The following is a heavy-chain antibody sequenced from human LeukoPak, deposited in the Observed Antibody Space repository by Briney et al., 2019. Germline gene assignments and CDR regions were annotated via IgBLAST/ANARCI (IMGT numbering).Heavy chain of an antibody. CDR2: IYYSGST. CDR3: ARNGGIAAAGSPYYFDY. Sequence: PSETLSLTCTVSGGSISSSSYYWGWIRQPPGKGLEWIGSIYYSGSTYYNPSLKSRVTISVDTSKNQFSLKLSSVTAADTAVYYCARNGGIAAAGSPYYFDYWGQGTLVTVSS. CDR1: GGSISSSSYY. V-gene: IGHV4-39*01. J-gene: IGHJ4*02. D-gene: IGHD6-13*01.